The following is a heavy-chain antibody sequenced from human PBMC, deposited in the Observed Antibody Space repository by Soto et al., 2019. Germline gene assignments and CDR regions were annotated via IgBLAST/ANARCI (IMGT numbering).Heavy chain of an antibody. V-gene: IGHV3-74*01. Sequence: GGSLRLSCAASGFTFSSYWMHWVRQAPGKGLVWVSRINSDGSSTSYADSVKGRFTISRDNAKNSLYLQMSSLRDEDTAVYYCARDRYDSSGYEAPFDYWGQGTLVTVSS. CDR3: ARDRYDSSGYEAPFDY. CDR1: GFTFSSYW. D-gene: IGHD3-22*01. CDR2: INSDGSST. J-gene: IGHJ4*02.